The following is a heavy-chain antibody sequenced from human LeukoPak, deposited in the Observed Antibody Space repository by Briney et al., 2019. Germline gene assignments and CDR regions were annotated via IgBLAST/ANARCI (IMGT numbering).Heavy chain of an antibody. Sequence: PGGSLRLSCAASGFTFSSYGMHWVRQAPGKGLEWVAVISYDGSNKYYADSVKGRFTISRDNSKNTLYLQMNSLRAEDTAVYYCAKAVYPFDSSGYYLDYWGQGTLVTVSS. CDR3: AKAVYPFDSSGYYLDY. CDR1: GFTFSSYG. D-gene: IGHD3-22*01. J-gene: IGHJ4*02. CDR2: ISYDGSNK. V-gene: IGHV3-30*18.